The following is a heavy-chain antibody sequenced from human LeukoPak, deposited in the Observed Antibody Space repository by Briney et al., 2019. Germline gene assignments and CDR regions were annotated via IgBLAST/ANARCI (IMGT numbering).Heavy chain of an antibody. CDR3: ARGSNVVVVAATVVYYYGMDA. CDR2: INHSGST. CDR1: GGSFSGYY. D-gene: IGHD2-15*01. V-gene: IGHV4-34*01. J-gene: IGHJ6*02. Sequence: SETLSLTCAVYGGSFSGYYWSWIRQPPGKGLEWIGEINHSGSTNYNPSLKSRVTISVDTSKNQFSLKLSSVTAADTAVYYCARGSNVVVVAATVVYYYGMDAWGQGTTVTVSS.